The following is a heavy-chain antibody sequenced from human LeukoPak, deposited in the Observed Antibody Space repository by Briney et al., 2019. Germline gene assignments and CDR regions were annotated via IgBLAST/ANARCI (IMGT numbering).Heavy chain of an antibody. CDR2: IKQDGSEK. D-gene: IGHD3-10*01. CDR1: GFTFSRHS. CDR3: ARVGVWFGDLISTYYYYYGMDV. V-gene: IGHV3-7*01. J-gene: IGHJ6*02. Sequence: GGSLRLSCVDSGFTFSRHSMNWVRQAPGKGLEWVANIKQDGSEKYYVDSVKGRFTISRDNAKNSLYLQVNSLRAEDTAVYYCARVGVWFGDLISTYYYYYGMDVWGQGTTVTVSS.